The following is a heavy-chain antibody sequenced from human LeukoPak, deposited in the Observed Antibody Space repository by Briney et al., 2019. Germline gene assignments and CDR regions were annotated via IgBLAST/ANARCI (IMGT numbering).Heavy chain of an antibody. CDR2: INAYNANA. D-gene: IGHD2-2*01. Sequence: ASVKVSCKASGYSFTNYGISWIREAPGQGPEWLGWINAYNANAHCAQNVQDRVTLTTETSTNTAYMELRGLTSDDTATYYCARVARGCSSVRCYWEDWFDPWGQGTLVIVSS. J-gene: IGHJ5*02. CDR1: GYSFTNYG. CDR3: ARVARGCSSVRCYWEDWFDP. V-gene: IGHV1-18*01.